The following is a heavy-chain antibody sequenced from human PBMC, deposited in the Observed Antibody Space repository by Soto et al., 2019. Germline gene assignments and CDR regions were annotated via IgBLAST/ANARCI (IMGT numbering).Heavy chain of an antibody. V-gene: IGHV4-39*01. J-gene: IGHJ4*02. D-gene: IGHD3-10*01. CDR1: GGSISSSSYY. CDR2: IYYSGST. CDR3: ARKKAGFGELTFDY. Sequence: LSLTCTVSGGSISSSSYYWGWIRQPPGKGLEWIGSIYYSGSTYYNPSLKSRVTISVDTSKNQFSLKLSSVTAADTAVYYCARKKAGFGELTFDYWGQGTLVTVSS.